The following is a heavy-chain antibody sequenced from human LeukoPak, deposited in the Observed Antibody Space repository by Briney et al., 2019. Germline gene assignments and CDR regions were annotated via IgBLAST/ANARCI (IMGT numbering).Heavy chain of an antibody. CDR1: GFTFSSYA. CDR3: ARVGIAARLLDY. V-gene: IGHV3-64*01. CDR2: ISSNGGST. J-gene: IGHJ4*02. Sequence: PGGSLRLSCAASGFTFSSYAMHWVRQAPGKGLEYVSAISSNGGSTYYANSVKGRFTISRDNSKNTLYLQMGSLRAEDMAVYYCARVGIAARLLDYWGQGTLVTVSS. D-gene: IGHD6-6*01.